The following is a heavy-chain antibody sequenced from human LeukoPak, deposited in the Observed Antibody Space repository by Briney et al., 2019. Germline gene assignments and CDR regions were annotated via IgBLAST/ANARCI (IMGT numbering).Heavy chain of an antibody. D-gene: IGHD3-10*01. Sequence: SVKVSCKASGGTFCSYAISWVRQAPGQGLEWMGGIIPIFGTANYAQKFQGRVTITTDESTSTAYMELSSLRSEDTAVYYCARDYGSGSYPPIWGYFDYWGREPWSPSPQ. CDR2: IIPIFGTA. V-gene: IGHV1-69*05. J-gene: IGHJ4*02. CDR3: ARDYGSGSYPPIWGYFDY. CDR1: GGTFCSYA.